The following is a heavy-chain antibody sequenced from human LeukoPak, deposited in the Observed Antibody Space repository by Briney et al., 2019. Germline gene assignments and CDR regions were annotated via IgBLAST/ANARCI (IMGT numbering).Heavy chain of an antibody. CDR2: ISGSGGST. D-gene: IGHD3-10*01. V-gene: IGHV3-23*01. CDR1: GFTFSSYA. Sequence: PAGSLRLSCATSGFTFSSYAMSWVRQPPGKGLEWVSAISGSGGSTYYADSVKGRFTISRDNSKNTLYLQMTGLRAEDTAVYYCAKAHTIVRGVIYFDYWGQGTLVTVSS. J-gene: IGHJ4*02. CDR3: AKAHTIVRGVIYFDY.